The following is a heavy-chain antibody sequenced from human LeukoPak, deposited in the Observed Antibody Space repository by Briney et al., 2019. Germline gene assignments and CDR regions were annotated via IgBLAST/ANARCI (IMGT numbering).Heavy chain of an antibody. Sequence: ASVKVSCKASGYTFTGYYMHWVRQAPGQGLEWMGWINPNSGGTNYAQKFQGRATMTRDTSISTAYMELSRLRSDDTAVYFCARVLTDGYNNGNFQHWGQGTLVTVSS. CDR3: ARVLTDGYNNGNFQH. V-gene: IGHV1-2*02. CDR1: GYTFTGYY. D-gene: IGHD5-24*01. J-gene: IGHJ1*01. CDR2: INPNSGGT.